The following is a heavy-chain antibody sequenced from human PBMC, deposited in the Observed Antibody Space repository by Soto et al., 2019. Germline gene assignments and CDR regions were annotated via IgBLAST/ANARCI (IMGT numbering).Heavy chain of an antibody. V-gene: IGHV4-31*03. D-gene: IGHD2-21*01. J-gene: IGHJ5*02. Sequence: SETLSLTCSVSGAALNSGNYYWSWIRQVPGKGLEGIGHIYVTGAVDYNPSLRDRITISQDTAERQFSLNLRLVTTADTDVYYCARLRIATNNYKWFDPWGQGTLVTVSS. CDR1: GAALNSGNYY. CDR2: IYVTGAV. CDR3: ARLRIATNNYKWFDP.